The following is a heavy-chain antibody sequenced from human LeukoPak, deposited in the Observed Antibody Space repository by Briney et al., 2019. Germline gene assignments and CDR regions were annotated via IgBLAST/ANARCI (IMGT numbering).Heavy chain of an antibody. CDR2: IRGASET. CDR1: AFSFSNYA. V-gene: IGHV3-23*01. D-gene: IGHD1-1*01. CDR3: AKANWVSNADAVW. Sequence: QPGGALRLSCAAPAFSFSNYARRWVRQAPARGAGWVTSIRGASETVYAEYVKGRFTLSRDESRNMLYLQLNNLRAEDTVIYYCAKANWVSNADAVWWGQGTQVTVS. J-gene: IGHJ4*02.